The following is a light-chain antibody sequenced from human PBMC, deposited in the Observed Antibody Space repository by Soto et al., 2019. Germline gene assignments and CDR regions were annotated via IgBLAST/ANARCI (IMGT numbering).Light chain of an antibody. V-gene: IGLV7-43*01. CDR3: LLFYSDARLGV. CDR1: TGAVTSDYH. Sequence: QTVVTQEPSLTVSPGGTVTLTCASTTGAVTSDYHPNWFQQKPGQAPRALIYSTSNKHSWTPARLSGSLLGGKAALTLSYVQPADEAEYYCLLFYSDARLGVFGGGTKLTVL. J-gene: IGLJ3*02. CDR2: STS.